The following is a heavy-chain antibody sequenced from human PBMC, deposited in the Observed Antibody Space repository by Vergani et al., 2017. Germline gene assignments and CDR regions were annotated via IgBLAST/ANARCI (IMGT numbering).Heavy chain of an antibody. CDR2: ISWNSGSI. Sequence: EVQLLESGGGLVQPGGSLRLSCAASGFTFSSYAMHWVRQAPGKGLEWVSGISWNSGSIGYADSVKGRFTISRDNAKNSLYLQMNSLRAEDTALYYCAKAELYDSSGSDFDYWGQGTLVTVSS. CDR3: AKAELYDSSGSDFDY. V-gene: IGHV3-9*01. J-gene: IGHJ4*02. D-gene: IGHD3-22*01. CDR1: GFTFSSYA.